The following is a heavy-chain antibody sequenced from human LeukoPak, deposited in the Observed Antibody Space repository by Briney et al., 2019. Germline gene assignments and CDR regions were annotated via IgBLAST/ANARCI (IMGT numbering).Heavy chain of an antibody. CDR3: ARGIASRITRMAYYYYGMDV. Sequence: SETLSLTCAVYGGSFSGYYWSWLRQPPGKGLEWIGEINHSGSTNYNPSLKSRVTISVDTSKNQFSLKLSSVTAADTAVYYCARGIASRITRMAYYYYGMDVWGQGTTVTVSS. V-gene: IGHV4-34*01. CDR2: INHSGST. CDR1: GGSFSGYY. D-gene: IGHD1-14*01. J-gene: IGHJ6*02.